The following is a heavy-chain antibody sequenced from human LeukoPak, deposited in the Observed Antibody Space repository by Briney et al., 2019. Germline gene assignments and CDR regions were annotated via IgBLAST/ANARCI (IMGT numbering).Heavy chain of an antibody. J-gene: IGHJ4*02. V-gene: IGHV1/OR15-3*01. D-gene: IGHD5-18*01. CDR3: VTGFTTMAVDYFDY. Sequence: ASVKVSCKASGYTFTDYFMNWMRQAPGQRLEWVGWINAGNGNTKYSQKLQGRVTITRDTSSNTAYMQLSSLRSEDTAVYYCVTGFTTMAVDYFDYWGQGTLVTVSP. CDR2: INAGNGNT. CDR1: GYTFTDYF.